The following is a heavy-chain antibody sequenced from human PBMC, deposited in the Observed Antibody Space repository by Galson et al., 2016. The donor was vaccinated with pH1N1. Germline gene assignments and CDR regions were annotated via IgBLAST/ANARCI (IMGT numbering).Heavy chain of an antibody. Sequence: SVKVSCKASGGTFTYYSISWVRQAPGQGLEWMGGIIPIVGAPTCAQKFQARLTFSADRSTSTAYMELRSLRSQDTAVYYCARPLGGDGYCSGSSCTDYYYYGMDVWGQGTTVTVSS. D-gene: IGHD2-15*01. CDR3: ARPLGGDGYCSGSSCTDYYYYGMDV. J-gene: IGHJ6*02. CDR2: IIPIVGAP. V-gene: IGHV1-69*06. CDR1: GGTFTYYS.